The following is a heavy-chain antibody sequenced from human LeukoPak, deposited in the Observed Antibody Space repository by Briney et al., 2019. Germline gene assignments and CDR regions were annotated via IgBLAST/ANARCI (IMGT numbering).Heavy chain of an antibody. CDR1: GGSFSGYY. CDR2: INHSGNT. D-gene: IGHD3-10*01. Sequence: PSETLSLTCAVYGGSFSGYYWSWIRQPLGKGLEWIGEINHSGNTNYNPSLKSRVTMSADTSKNQFSLKLSSVTAADTAVYYCARGRKFGYYYYMDVWDKGTTVTVSS. V-gene: IGHV4-34*01. J-gene: IGHJ6*03. CDR3: ARGRKFGYYYYMDV.